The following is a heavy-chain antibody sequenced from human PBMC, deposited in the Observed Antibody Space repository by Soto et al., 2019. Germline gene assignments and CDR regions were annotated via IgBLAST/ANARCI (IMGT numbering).Heavy chain of an antibody. Sequence: QVQLQQWGAGLLKSSETLSLTCAVYGGSFSGYYWRWIRQPPGKGLEWIGEINHSGSTNYNPSLKSRVTISVDTSKNQFSLKLSSVTAADTAVYYCARGLSGDYGPNWFDPWGQGTLVIVSS. D-gene: IGHD4-17*01. CDR1: GGSFSGYY. V-gene: IGHV4-34*01. J-gene: IGHJ5*02. CDR2: INHSGST. CDR3: ARGLSGDYGPNWFDP.